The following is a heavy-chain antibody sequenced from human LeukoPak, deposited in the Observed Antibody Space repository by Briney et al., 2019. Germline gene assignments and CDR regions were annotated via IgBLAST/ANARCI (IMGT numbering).Heavy chain of an antibody. J-gene: IGHJ3*02. CDR3: ARHRQYPLFDI. CDR1: GVSISSSYSY. V-gene: IGHV4-39*01. CDR2: INHSGST. Sequence: PSETLSLTCTVSGVSISSSYSYWSWIRQPPGKGLEWIGEINHSGSTNYNPSLKSRVTISVDTSKNQFSLKLSSVTAADTAVYYCARHRQYPLFDIWGQGTMVTVSS. D-gene: IGHD4-11*01.